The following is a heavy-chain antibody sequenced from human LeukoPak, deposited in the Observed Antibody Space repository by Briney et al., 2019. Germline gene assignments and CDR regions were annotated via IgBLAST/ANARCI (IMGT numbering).Heavy chain of an antibody. CDR1: GFSFDICA. Sequence: GGSLSLSCVASGFSFDICAMSWVRQAPGKGPEWVSSIGGPTETFYADSVKGRFTVSRDNSQNTLYLQMNSLRAEDTAVYYCAKDATPRNSIWDYFGKWGQGALVTVST. V-gene: IGHV3-23*01. D-gene: IGHD4-23*01. J-gene: IGHJ4*02. CDR2: IGGPTET. CDR3: AKDATPRNSIWDYFGK.